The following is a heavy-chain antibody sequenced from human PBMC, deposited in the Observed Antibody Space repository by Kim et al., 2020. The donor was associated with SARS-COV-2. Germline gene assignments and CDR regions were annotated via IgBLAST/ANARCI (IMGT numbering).Heavy chain of an antibody. Sequence: NPSLKRRVTISVDTSKNQFSRKLSSVTAADTAVYYCARAQPTSYYYGMDVWGQGTTVTVSS. J-gene: IGHJ6*02. CDR3: ARAQPTSYYYGMDV. V-gene: IGHV4-34*01.